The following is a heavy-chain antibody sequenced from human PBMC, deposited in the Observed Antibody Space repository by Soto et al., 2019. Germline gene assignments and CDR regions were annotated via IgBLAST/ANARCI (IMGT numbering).Heavy chain of an antibody. J-gene: IGHJ6*02. Sequence: QVQLVQSGAEVKKPGSSVKVSCKASGGTFSSYAISWVRQAPGQGLEWMGGIIPIFGTANYAQKFQGRVTITADKATSTAYMELSSLRSEDTAVYYCARDSTIFVVVYYYYYGMDVWGQGTTVTVSS. D-gene: IGHD3-3*01. V-gene: IGHV1-69*06. CDR1: GGTFSSYA. CDR2: IIPIFGTA. CDR3: ARDSTIFVVVYYYYYGMDV.